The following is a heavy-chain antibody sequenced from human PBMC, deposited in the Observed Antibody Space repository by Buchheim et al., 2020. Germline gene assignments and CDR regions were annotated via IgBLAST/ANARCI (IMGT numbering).Heavy chain of an antibody. V-gene: IGHV3-48*01. CDR1: GFTFSSYS. Sequence: EVQLVESGGGLVQPGGSLRPSCAASGFTFSSYSMNWVRQAPGKGLEWVSYISSSSSTIYYADSVKGRFTISRDKAKNSLYLQMNSLRAEDTAVYYCARYDYLDYYYGMDVWGQGTT. D-gene: IGHD2/OR15-2a*01. J-gene: IGHJ6*02. CDR2: ISSSSSTI. CDR3: ARYDYLDYYYGMDV.